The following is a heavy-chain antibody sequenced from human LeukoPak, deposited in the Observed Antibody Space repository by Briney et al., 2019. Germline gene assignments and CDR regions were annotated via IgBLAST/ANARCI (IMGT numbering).Heavy chain of an antibody. D-gene: IGHD2-15*01. CDR3: ARARTVVPDYFDY. CDR1: GFTFSSYG. CDR2: ISYDGSNK. Sequence: GGSLRLSCAASGFTFSSYGMHWVRQAPGKGLEWVAVISYDGSNKYYADSVKGRFTISRDNSKNTLYLQMNSLRAEDTAMYYCARARTVVPDYFDYWGQGTLVTVSS. J-gene: IGHJ4*02. V-gene: IGHV3-30*03.